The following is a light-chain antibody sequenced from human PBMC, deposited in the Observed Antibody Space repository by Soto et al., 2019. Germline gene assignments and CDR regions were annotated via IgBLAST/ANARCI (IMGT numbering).Light chain of an antibody. J-gene: IGLJ1*01. Sequence: QSVLTQPASVSGSPGQSITISCTGTSSDIGDYNYVSWYQQRPEKAPELMIYGVNNRPPGVSNRFSGSKSGNTASLTISGLQADDEADYYCSSYTSSITHVFRTVTKVTVL. V-gene: IGLV2-14*01. CDR3: SSYTSSITHV. CDR2: GVN. CDR1: SSDIGDYNY.